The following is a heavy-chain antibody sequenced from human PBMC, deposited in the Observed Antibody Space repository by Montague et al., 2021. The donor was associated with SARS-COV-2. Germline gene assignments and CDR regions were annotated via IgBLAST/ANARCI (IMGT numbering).Heavy chain of an antibody. J-gene: IGHJ4*02. Sequence: TLSLTCAVSGGSISSGGYSWSWIRQPPGKGLEWIGYIYHSGSTYYNPSLKSRVTISVDRSKNQFSLKLSSVTAADTAVYYCARAAWYSGSSEGVYFDYWGQGTLVTVSS. CDR2: IYHSGST. CDR1: GGSISSGGYS. CDR3: ARAAWYSGSSEGVYFDY. V-gene: IGHV4-30-2*01. D-gene: IGHD1-26*01.